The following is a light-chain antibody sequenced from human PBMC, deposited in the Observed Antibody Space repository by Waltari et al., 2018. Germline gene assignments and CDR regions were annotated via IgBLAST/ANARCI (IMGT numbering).Light chain of an antibody. Sequence: QSALTQPRSVSGSPGQSVTISCTETTGDIGGYKYVSWYQQYPGKDPKLIIFDVSHRPSGVPNRFSGSKSGNTASLTISGLQAEDEADYYCSAHTGGYIFEVLFGGGTKLTVL. CDR2: DVS. V-gene: IGLV2-11*01. CDR3: SAHTGGYIFEVL. J-gene: IGLJ2*01. CDR1: TGDIGGYKY.